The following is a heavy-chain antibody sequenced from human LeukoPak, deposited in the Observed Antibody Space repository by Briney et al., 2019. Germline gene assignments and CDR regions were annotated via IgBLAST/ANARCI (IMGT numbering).Heavy chain of an antibody. D-gene: IGHD6-6*01. CDR3: ARDRLPDY. Sequence: GGSLRLSCAASGFTFSNYAMSWVRQAPGKGLEWVSGISGSGGSIYYADFVKGRFTISRDNAKNSLYLQMNSLRAEDTAVYYCARDRLPDYWGQGTLVTVSS. J-gene: IGHJ4*02. V-gene: IGHV3-23*01. CDR1: GFTFSNYA. CDR2: ISGSGGSI.